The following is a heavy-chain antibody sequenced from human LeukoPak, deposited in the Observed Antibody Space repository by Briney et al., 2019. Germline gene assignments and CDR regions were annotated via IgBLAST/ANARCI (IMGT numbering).Heavy chain of an antibody. CDR2: IRTKANNYAT. D-gene: IGHD2-21*02. CDR3: SRHEALPGDY. V-gene: IGHV3-73*01. J-gene: IGHJ4*02. Sequence: PGGSLRLSCAASGFTFSGSTVHWVRQASGKGLDWVGHIRTKANNYATAYAASVKGRFTIPRDDSKNTAYLQMNSLKIEDTAVYYCSRHEALPGDYWGQGTLVTVSS. CDR1: GFTFSGST.